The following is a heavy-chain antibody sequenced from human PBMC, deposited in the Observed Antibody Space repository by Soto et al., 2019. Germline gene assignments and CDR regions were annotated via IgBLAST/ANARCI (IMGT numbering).Heavy chain of an antibody. Sequence: ASVKVSCNASGSTFTSYDINWVRQATGQGLEWMGWMNASSGNTKYSQKFQGRVTITRDTSASTAYMELSSLRSEDTAVYYCAGTYSIKDPHFDYWGQGTLVNVSS. CDR2: MNASSGNT. CDR1: GSTFTSYD. CDR3: AGTYSIKDPHFDY. D-gene: IGHD6-13*01. J-gene: IGHJ4*02. V-gene: IGHV1-3*01.